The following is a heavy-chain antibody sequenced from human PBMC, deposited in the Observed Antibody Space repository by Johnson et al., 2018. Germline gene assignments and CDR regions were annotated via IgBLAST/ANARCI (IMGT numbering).Heavy chain of an antibody. CDR3: AGTSLYGMDV. CDR1: GFAFRGST. J-gene: IGHJ6*02. CDR2: IRSKTNNYAT. Sequence: VQLQESGGGLVQPGGSLKLSCAASGFAFRGSTIHWVRQASGKGLEWVGRIRSKTNNYATEFAASVRGRFAISRDDSKNTAYLEMNSPKTEDQAVYYCAGTSLYGMDVWGQVTTVTVSS. D-gene: IGHD1-1*01. V-gene: IGHV3-73*02.